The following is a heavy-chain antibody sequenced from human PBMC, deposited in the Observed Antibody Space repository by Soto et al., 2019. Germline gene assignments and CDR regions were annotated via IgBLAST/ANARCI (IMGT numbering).Heavy chain of an antibody. Sequence: ASVKVSCKASGYTFPPHDITWVRQPPGQGLEWMGRISTYNGNTNYPQSLQGRLTLTTDTSTTTAYMELRSLRSDDTAVYYCARDPYHVLMVNAPNLYGMDVWGQGTTVTVSS. CDR2: ISTYNGNT. V-gene: IGHV1-18*01. CDR1: GYTFPPHD. CDR3: ARDPYHVLMVNAPNLYGMDV. D-gene: IGHD2-8*01. J-gene: IGHJ6*02.